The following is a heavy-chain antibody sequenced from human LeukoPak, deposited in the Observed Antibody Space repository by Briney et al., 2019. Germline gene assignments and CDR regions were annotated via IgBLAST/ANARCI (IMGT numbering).Heavy chain of an antibody. CDR1: GGSISSGGYY. CDR3: ARDGVPAAYWSDP. Sequence: SETLSLTCTVSGGSISSGGYYWSWIRQPPGKGLEWIGYIYHSGSTYYNPSLKSRVTISVDRSKNQFSLKLSSVTAADTAVYYCARDGVPAAYWSDPWGQGTLVTVSS. V-gene: IGHV4-30-2*01. J-gene: IGHJ5*02. D-gene: IGHD2-2*01. CDR2: IYHSGST.